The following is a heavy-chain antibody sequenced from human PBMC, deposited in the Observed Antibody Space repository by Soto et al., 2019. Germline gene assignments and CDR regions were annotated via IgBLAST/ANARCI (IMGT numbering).Heavy chain of an antibody. CDR3: ARERHDILTGPAGGWYFDL. J-gene: IGHJ2*01. D-gene: IGHD3-9*01. Sequence: QVQLQQWGAGPLRPLETLSLTCGVSGGSFSGYYWAWIRQAPGKGLEWIGEINDRGSINYNPSLKSRVSISVDTSKNHYYLNLRSVTAADTAVYYCARERHDILTGPAGGWYFDLWGRGTLVTVSS. V-gene: IGHV4-34*01. CDR2: INDRGSI. CDR1: GGSFSGYY.